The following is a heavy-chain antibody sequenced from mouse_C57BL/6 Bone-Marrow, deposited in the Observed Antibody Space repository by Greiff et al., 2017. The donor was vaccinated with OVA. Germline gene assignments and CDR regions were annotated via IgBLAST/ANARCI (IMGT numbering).Heavy chain of an antibody. Sequence: QVQLQQPGAELVKPGASVKLSCKASGYTFTSYWMQWVKQRPGQGLEWIGEIDPSDSYTNYNQKFKGKATLTVDTSSSTAYMQLSSLTSEDSAVYYCAREAPQGYWGQGTTLTVSS. CDR3: AREAPQGY. CDR2: IDPSDSYT. V-gene: IGHV1-50*01. D-gene: IGHD1-3*01. J-gene: IGHJ2*01. CDR1: GYTFTSYW.